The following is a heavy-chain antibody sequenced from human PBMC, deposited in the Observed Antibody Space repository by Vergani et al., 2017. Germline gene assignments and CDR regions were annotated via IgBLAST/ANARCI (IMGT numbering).Heavy chain of an antibody. CDR2: IIPIFGTA. D-gene: IGHD3-16*02. Sequence: QVQLVQSGAEVKKPGSSVKVSCKASGGTFSSYAISWVRQAPGQGLEWMGGIIPIFGTANYAQKFQGRVTMTRDTSISTAYMELSRLRSDDTAVYYCARAALRLGELSLYGYWGQGTLVTVSS. CDR1: GGTFSSYA. V-gene: IGHV1-69*06. CDR3: ARAALRLGELSLYGY. J-gene: IGHJ4*02.